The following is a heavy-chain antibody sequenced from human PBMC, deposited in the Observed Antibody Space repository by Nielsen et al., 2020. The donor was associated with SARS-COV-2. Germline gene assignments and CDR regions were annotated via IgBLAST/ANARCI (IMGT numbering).Heavy chain of an antibody. V-gene: IGHV3-7*03. J-gene: IGHJ4*02. CDR1: GFTFSSYW. CDR3: ASLKGRIDY. CDR2: IKQDGSEK. Sequence: GESLKISCAASGFTFSSYWMSWVRQAPGKGLEWVANIKQDGSEKYYVDSVKGRFTISRDNAKNSLYLQMNSLRAEDTAVYYCASLKGRIDYWGQGTLVTVSS.